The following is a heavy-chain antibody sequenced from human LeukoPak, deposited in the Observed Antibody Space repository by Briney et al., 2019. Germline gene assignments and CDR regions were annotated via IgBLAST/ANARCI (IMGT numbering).Heavy chain of an antibody. V-gene: IGHV1-18*01. J-gene: IGHJ5*02. CDR1: GYTFTSYG. CDR3: ARDIVAAVAATPTSWFDP. D-gene: IGHD2-15*01. Sequence: GASVKVSCKASGYTFTSYGISWVRQAPGQGLEWMGWISAYNGNTNYAQKLQGRVTMTTDTSTSTAYMELRSLRSDDTAVYYCARDIVAAVAATPTSWFDPWGQGTLVTVSS. CDR2: ISAYNGNT.